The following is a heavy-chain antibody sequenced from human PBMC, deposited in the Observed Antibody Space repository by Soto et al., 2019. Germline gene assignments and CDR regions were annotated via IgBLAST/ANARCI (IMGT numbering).Heavy chain of an antibody. CDR1: GFTFNTYG. J-gene: IGHJ4*02. CDR3: AKVAERSMITFGGVIAD. D-gene: IGHD3-16*02. CDR2: ISFDEKIQ. V-gene: IGHV3-30*18. Sequence: QVQLVESGGGVVQPGRTLRLSCAASGFTFNTYGMHWVRQAPGKGLEWVAVISFDEKIQYYADSVKGRFTISRDNSKNTMSLQMHSLRPEDTAVYYCAKVAERSMITFGGVIADWGQGTLVTVSS.